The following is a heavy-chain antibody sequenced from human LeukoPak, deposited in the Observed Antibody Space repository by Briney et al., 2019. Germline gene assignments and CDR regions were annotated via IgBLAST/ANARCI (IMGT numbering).Heavy chain of an antibody. CDR2: ISYDGSNK. V-gene: IGHV3-30*03. J-gene: IGHJ3*02. Sequence: GGSLRPSCAASGFTFSSYGMHWVRQAPGKGLEWVAVISYDGSNKYYADSVKGRFTISRDNSKNTLYLQMNSLRAEDTAVYYCARTPIAERAFDIWGQGTMVTVSS. D-gene: IGHD6-13*01. CDR1: GFTFSSYG. CDR3: ARTPIAERAFDI.